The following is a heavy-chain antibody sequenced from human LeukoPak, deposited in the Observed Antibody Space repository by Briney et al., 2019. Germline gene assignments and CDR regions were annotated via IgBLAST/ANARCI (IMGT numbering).Heavy chain of an antibody. CDR2: ISGSGGST. D-gene: IGHD3-22*01. Sequence: PGGSLRLSCAASGFIFSTYAMSWVRQAPGEGPEWVSIISGSGGSTYYTDSVKGRFTISRDNSKNTLYLQMNSLRAEDTAVYYCAKGGDSSGYSPFDSWGQGTLVTVSS. CDR1: GFIFSTYA. J-gene: IGHJ4*02. V-gene: IGHV3-23*01. CDR3: AKGGDSSGYSPFDS.